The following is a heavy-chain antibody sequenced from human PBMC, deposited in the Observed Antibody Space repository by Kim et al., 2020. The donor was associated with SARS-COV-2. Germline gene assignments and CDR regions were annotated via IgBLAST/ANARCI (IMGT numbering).Heavy chain of an antibody. J-gene: IGHJ4*02. CDR3: ARGVMYDFDY. V-gene: IGHV4-34*01. Sequence: STNYNPSLKSRVTISVDTSKNQFSLKLSSVTAADTAVYYCARGVMYDFDYWGQGTLVIVSS. CDR2: ST. D-gene: IGHD3-3*01.